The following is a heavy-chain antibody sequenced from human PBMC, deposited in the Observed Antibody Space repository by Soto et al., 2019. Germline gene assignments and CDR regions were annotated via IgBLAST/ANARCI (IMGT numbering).Heavy chain of an antibody. D-gene: IGHD6-6*01. CDR2: ISGSGGST. V-gene: IGHV3-23*01. Sequence: EVQLLESGGGLVQPGGSLRLSCAASGFTFSSYAMSWVRQAPGKGLECISVISGSGGSTYYAASVKGRFTISGDNSKNSLYLQRNSRRAEDSSTYYCAKDLVLYSSSAPHYFDCWGQRCLVTVSS. CDR1: GFTFSSYA. CDR3: AKDLVLYSSSAPHYFDC. J-gene: IGHJ4*02.